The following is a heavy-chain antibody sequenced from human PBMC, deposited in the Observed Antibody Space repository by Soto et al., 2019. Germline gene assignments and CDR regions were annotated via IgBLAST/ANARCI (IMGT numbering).Heavy chain of an antibody. J-gene: IGHJ4*02. CDR2: ITSSGSTI. D-gene: IGHD6-19*01. V-gene: IGHV3-11*01. CDR3: ARENEQWVAADN. Sequence: WGSLRLSCAASGFTFIDYYMIFIRQSPGKWLEWVSYITSSGSTIYYADSVKGRFTISRDNAKNSLYLQMNSLRAEDTAVYYCARENEQWVAADNWGQGTLVTVSS. CDR1: GFTFIDYY.